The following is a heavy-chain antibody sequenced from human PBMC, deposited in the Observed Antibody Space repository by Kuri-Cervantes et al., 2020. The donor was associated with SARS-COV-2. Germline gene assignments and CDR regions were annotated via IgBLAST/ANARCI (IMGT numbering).Heavy chain of an antibody. Sequence: ASVKVSCKASGYTFNRFVISWVRQAPGQGLQWVGWINPYNGNTDNVQMLQGRVTMTTDTSTSTAYMELRSLRSDDTALYYCARGQISYSSSSPLQHWGQGTLVTVSS. D-gene: IGHD6-6*01. V-gene: IGHV1-18*01. CDR3: ARGQISYSSSSPLQH. CDR2: INPYNGNT. J-gene: IGHJ1*01. CDR1: GYTFNRFV.